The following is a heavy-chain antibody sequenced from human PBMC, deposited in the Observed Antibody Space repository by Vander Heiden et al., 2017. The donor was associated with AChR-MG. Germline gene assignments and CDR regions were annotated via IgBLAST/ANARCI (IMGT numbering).Heavy chain of an antibody. CDR1: GFTFRSYA. V-gene: IGHV3-30-3*01. CDR2: ISYDGSNK. CDR3: AREVWFGEDPGPGMDV. J-gene: IGHJ6*02. D-gene: IGHD3-10*01. Sequence: QVQLVESGGGVAQPGRSLSLSCPHSGFTFRSYAMHWVGQAPGKGLEWVAVISYDGSNKYYADSVKGRFTISRDNSKNTLYLQMNSLRAEDTAVYYCAREVWFGEDPGPGMDVWGQGTTVTVSS.